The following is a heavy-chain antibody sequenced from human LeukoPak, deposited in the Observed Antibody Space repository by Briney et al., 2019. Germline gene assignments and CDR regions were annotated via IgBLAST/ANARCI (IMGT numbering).Heavy chain of an antibody. CDR3: ARRRDGYNWVIPYYYYMDV. CDR1: GGTFSSYA. Sequence: SVKVSCKASGGTFSSYAISWVRQAPGQGLEWMGGIIPIFGTANYAQKFQGRVTITADESTSTAYMELSSLRSEGTAVYYCARRRDGYNWVIPYYYYMDVWGKGTTVTVSS. CDR2: IIPIFGTA. V-gene: IGHV1-69*01. J-gene: IGHJ6*03. D-gene: IGHD5-24*01.